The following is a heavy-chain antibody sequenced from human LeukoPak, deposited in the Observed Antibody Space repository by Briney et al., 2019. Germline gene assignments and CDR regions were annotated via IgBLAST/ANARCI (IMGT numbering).Heavy chain of an antibody. CDR3: ARALYSGSYYHWFDP. CDR2: MNPSGGST. J-gene: IGHJ5*02. D-gene: IGHD1-26*01. V-gene: IGHV1-46*01. Sequence: GASVKVSCKASGYTFTSYYMHWVRQAPGQGLESMGIMNPSGGSTSYAQKFQGRVTMTRDTSTSTVYMELSSLRSEDTAVYYCARALYSGSYYHWFDPWGQGTLVTVSS. CDR1: GYTFTSYY.